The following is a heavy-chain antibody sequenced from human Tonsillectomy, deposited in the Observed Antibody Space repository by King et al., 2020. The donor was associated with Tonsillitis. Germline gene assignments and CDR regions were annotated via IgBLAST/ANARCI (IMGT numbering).Heavy chain of an antibody. CDR2: ISANNGNT. J-gene: IGHJ6*03. CDR1: GYTFTSYG. Sequence: QLVQSGPEVKKPGASVKVSCKASGYTFTSYGISWVRQAPGQGLEWMGWISANNGNTNYAQKLQDRVTMTTDTSTRTAYMELRSLGSDDTAGYYCEREGSYYTEDYYYYYMDVWGKGTTVTVSS. V-gene: IGHV1-18*01. D-gene: IGHD3-10*01. CDR3: EREGSYYTEDYYYYYMDV.